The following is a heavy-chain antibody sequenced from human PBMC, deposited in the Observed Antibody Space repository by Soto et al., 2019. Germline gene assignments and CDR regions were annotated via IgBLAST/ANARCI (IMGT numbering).Heavy chain of an antibody. J-gene: IGHJ6*02. CDR1: GFSFGSYS. Sequence: GGSLRLSCEASGFSFGSYSMNWVRQAPGKGLEWVSFISGRGTTTYYADSVKGRFTVSRDNAKNSLSLEVNSLRDEDTAVYYCARLGYCSSATCKYYFYYYGMDVWGQGXTVTVSS. CDR2: ISGRGTTT. D-gene: IGHD2-2*01. V-gene: IGHV3-48*02. CDR3: ARLGYCSSATCKYYFYYYGMDV.